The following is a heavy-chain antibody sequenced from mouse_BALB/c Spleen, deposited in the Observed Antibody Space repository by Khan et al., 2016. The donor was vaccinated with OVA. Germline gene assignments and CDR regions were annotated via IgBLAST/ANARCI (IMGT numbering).Heavy chain of an antibody. CDR2: VSTGGSYT. Sequence: EVQLVESGGDLVKPGGSLKLSCAASGFTFSTYGMSWVRQAPDKRLEWVATVSTGGSYTYSPDSVKGRFTISRDNAKNTLYLQMSGLRSEDTAMFSCTRLAYYYDSEGFAYWGQGTLVTVSA. J-gene: IGHJ3*01. V-gene: IGHV5-6*01. CDR1: GFTFSTYG. CDR3: TRLAYYYDSEGFAY. D-gene: IGHD1-1*01.